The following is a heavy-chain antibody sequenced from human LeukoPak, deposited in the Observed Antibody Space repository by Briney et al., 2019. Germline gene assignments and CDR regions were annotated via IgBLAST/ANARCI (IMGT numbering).Heavy chain of an antibody. CDR2: IKEDGSQK. V-gene: IGHV3-7*01. CDR1: GFTFSNYW. CDR3: ARGLNTSPGVDY. D-gene: IGHD3-16*01. Sequence: QTGGSLRLSCAVSGFTFSNYWMNWVRQAPGKGLEWVANIKEDGSQKYYVESVKGRFTVSRDNAKNSAYLQMSSLRDEDTAVYYCARGLNTSPGVDYWGQGTLVTVSS. J-gene: IGHJ4*02.